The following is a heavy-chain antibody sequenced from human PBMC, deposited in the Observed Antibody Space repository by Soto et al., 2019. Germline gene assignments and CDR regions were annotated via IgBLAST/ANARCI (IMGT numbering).Heavy chain of an antibody. J-gene: IGHJ4*02. CDR1: GVSLSTSGMG. CDR2: VYWDDDK. V-gene: IGHV2-5*02. D-gene: IGHD2-21*01. Sequence: SCPTLVNPTQTLTLTCTFSGVSLSTSGMGXGWIRQPPGKALEWLALVYWDDDKRYSPSLKSRLTITKDTSKNQVVLTMTYMDPVDTATYYCAHMIEGAFFDHCGQGTLVTVSS. CDR3: AHMIEGAFFDH.